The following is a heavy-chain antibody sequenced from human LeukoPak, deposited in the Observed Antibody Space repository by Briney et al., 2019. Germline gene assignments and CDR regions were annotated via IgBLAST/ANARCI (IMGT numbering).Heavy chain of an antibody. J-gene: IGHJ2*01. CDR1: GGSISSSSYY. V-gene: IGHV4-39*07. CDR2: IYYSGST. CDR3: ARDDHWYFDL. Sequence: SETLSLTYTVSGGSISSSSYYWGWIRQPPGKGLEWIGSIYYSGSTYYNPSLKSRVTISVDTSKNQISLKLSSVTAADTAVYYCARDDHWYFDLWGRGALVTVSS.